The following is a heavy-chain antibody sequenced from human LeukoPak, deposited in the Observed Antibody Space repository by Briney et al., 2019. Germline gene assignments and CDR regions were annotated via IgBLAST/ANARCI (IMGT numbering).Heavy chain of an antibody. V-gene: IGHV3-74*01. CDR1: GFTFSSYW. CDR2: INSDGSST. D-gene: IGHD5-18*01. Sequence: PGGSLRLSCAASGFTFSSYWMHWVRQAPGKGLVWVSRINSDGSSTNYADSVKGPFTISRDNDKNTLYLQINRLRAEDTAVYYCARVRGYNYGYNYWGQGTLVTVSS. J-gene: IGHJ4*02. CDR3: ARVRGYNYGYNY.